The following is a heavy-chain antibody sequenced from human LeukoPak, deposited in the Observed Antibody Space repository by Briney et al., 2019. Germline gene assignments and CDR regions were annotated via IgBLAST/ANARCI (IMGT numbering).Heavy chain of an antibody. CDR2: MNPNSGNT. Sequence: ASVKVSCKASGYTFSSYDINWVRQATGQGLEWMGWMNPNSGNTGYAQKFQGRVTITRNTSISTAYMEVSSLRSEDTAVYYCARVGVRGLRFLGYWGQGTLVTVSS. J-gene: IGHJ4*02. D-gene: IGHD5-12*01. V-gene: IGHV1-8*03. CDR3: ARVGVRGLRFLGY. CDR1: GYTFSSYD.